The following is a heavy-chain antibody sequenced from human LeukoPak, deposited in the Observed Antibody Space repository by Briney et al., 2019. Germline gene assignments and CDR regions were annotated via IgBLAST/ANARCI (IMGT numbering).Heavy chain of an antibody. V-gene: IGHV4-59*01. CDR1: GGSISSYY. CDR2: IYYSGST. CDR3: ARRLYGSNFDN. Sequence: SETLSLTCTVSGGSISSYYWSWIRQPPGKGLECIGYIYYSGSTSYSPSLKSRVTISVDTSKNQFSLKLSSVAAADTAVYYCARRLYGSNFDNWGQGTLVTVSS. J-gene: IGHJ4*02. D-gene: IGHD4-23*01.